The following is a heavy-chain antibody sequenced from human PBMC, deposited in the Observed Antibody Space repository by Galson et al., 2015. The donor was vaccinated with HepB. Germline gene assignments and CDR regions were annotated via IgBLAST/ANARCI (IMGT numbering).Heavy chain of an antibody. V-gene: IGHV3-30*18. Sequence: SLRLSCAASGFTFSTYVMNWVRQAPGQGLEWMASISSNGNNKYYADSVKGRFTISRDNSKNTLYLQMGSLRAEDMAVYYCAKDGGSSGWHVLVYWGQGTLVTVSS. D-gene: IGHD6-19*01. CDR3: AKDGGSSGWHVLVY. CDR1: GFTFSTYV. CDR2: ISSNGNNK. J-gene: IGHJ4*02.